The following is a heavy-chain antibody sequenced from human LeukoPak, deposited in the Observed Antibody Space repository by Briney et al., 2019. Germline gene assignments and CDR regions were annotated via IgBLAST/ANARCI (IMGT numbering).Heavy chain of an antibody. Sequence: PSQTLSLTCTVSGGSISSGGYYWSWIWQPAGKGLEWIGRVFTSGSTNYNPSLKSRVTVSMDKSKNQFSLKLSSVTAADTAVYYCARLYSSASIGVHYFDYWGQGARVTVSS. V-gene: IGHV4-61*02. CDR1: GGSISSGGYY. J-gene: IGHJ4*02. CDR3: ARLYSSASIGVHYFDY. CDR2: VFTSGST. D-gene: IGHD6-6*01.